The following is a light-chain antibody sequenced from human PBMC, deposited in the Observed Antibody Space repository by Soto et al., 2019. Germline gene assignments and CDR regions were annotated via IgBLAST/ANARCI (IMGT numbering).Light chain of an antibody. Sequence: DLQMTQSPSSLSASVGDRVTITCRASQSISFYLNWYRQKPGKAPKLLIYTASNVQSGVPSRISGSGSGTDFTLTISSLQPEDFATYYCQQSYNMPRTFGQGTKVDIK. CDR2: TAS. J-gene: IGKJ1*01. CDR3: QQSYNMPRT. V-gene: IGKV1-39*01. CDR1: QSISFY.